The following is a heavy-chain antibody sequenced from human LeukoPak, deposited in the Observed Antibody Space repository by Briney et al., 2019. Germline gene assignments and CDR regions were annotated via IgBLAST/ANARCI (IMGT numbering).Heavy chain of an antibody. V-gene: IGHV3-23*01. J-gene: IGHJ4*02. Sequence: PGGSLRLSCAASGFTVSSNYMSWVRQAPGKGLEWVSAISGSGGSTYYADSVKGRFTISRGNSKNTLYLQMNSLRAEDTAVYYCAKVGLLWFGEPRGGFDYWGQGTLVTVSS. CDR3: AKVGLLWFGEPRGGFDY. CDR2: ISGSGGST. D-gene: IGHD3-10*01. CDR1: GFTVSSNY.